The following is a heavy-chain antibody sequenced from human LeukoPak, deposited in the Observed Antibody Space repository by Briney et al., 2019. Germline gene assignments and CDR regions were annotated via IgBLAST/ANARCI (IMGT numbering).Heavy chain of an antibody. D-gene: IGHD6-13*01. CDR1: GGTFSSYA. V-gene: IGHV1-69*06. CDR3: ARSGYSSPYYYYYYMDV. J-gene: IGHJ6*03. Sequence: SVKVSCKASGGTFSSYAISWVRQAPGQGLEWMGGIIPIFGTANYAQKFQGRVTITADKSTSTAYMELSSLRSEDTAVYYCARSGYSSPYYYYYYMDVWGKGTTVTVSS. CDR2: IIPIFGTA.